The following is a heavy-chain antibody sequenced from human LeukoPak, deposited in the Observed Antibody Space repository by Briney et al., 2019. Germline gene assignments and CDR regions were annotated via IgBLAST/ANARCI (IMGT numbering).Heavy chain of an antibody. Sequence: PGGSLRLSCAASGFTFTYFAMSWVRQAPGKGLEWVSGISGSGGSTYYADSVKGRFTISRDNSNNRLYLQMNSLTAEDTAVYYCAEDKGSGTYPPYWGQGTLVTVSS. V-gene: IGHV3-23*01. CDR2: ISGSGGST. CDR3: AEDKGSGTYPPY. D-gene: IGHD1-26*01. CDR1: GFTFTYFA. J-gene: IGHJ4*02.